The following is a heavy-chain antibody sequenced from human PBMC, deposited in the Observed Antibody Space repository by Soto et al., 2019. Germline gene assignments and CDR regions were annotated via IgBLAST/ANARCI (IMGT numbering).Heavy chain of an antibody. J-gene: IGHJ4*02. Sequence: ASVKVSCKAAGYTFSSYGISWVRQAPGQGLEWMGWISTGNANTKSSQKFQDRVTITRDTSANTAYMELSSLRSEDTAVYYCGREEGVYNSGSFDYWGQGTLVTVSS. D-gene: IGHD6-19*01. CDR1: GYTFSSYG. V-gene: IGHV1-18*01. CDR2: ISTGNANT. CDR3: GREEGVYNSGSFDY.